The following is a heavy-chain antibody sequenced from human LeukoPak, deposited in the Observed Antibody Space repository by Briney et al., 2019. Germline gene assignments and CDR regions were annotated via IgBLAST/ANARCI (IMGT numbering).Heavy chain of an antibody. Sequence: SQTLSLTCAVSGGSISSGGYYWSWIRQPPGKGLEWIGEINHSGSTNYNPSLKSRVTISVDTSKNQFSLKLSSVTAADTAVYYCAREISYYDSSGYVFDYWGQGTLVTVSS. CDR1: GGSISSGGYY. D-gene: IGHD3-22*01. CDR2: INHSGST. CDR3: AREISYYDSSGYVFDY. V-gene: IGHV4-30-2*01. J-gene: IGHJ4*02.